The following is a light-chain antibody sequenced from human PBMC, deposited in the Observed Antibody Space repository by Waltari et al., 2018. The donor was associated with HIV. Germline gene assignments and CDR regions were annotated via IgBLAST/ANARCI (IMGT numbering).Light chain of an antibody. Sequence: SALTQPASVSGSPGPSITISCTGTPSDIGGYNYVSWFQRHPDKAPKLIIFGVSNRPSGISSRFSGSKSGNTASLTISGLQAEDEADYYCCSYTKLTTHYVLFGGGTKLTVL. CDR2: GVS. J-gene: IGLJ3*02. V-gene: IGLV2-14*03. CDR1: PSDIGGYNY. CDR3: CSYTKLTTHYVL.